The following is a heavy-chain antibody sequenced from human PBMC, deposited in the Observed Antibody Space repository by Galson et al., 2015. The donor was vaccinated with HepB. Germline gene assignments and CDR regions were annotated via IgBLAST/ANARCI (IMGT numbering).Heavy chain of an antibody. Sequence: SVKVSCKASGGTFSSYAISWVRQAPGQGLEWMGGIIPIFGTANYAQKFQGRVTITADESTSTAYMELSSLRSEDTAVYYCASLGYCSSTSCYRNWFDPWGQGTLVTVSS. CDR2: IIPIFGTA. V-gene: IGHV1-69*13. D-gene: IGHD2-2*01. J-gene: IGHJ5*02. CDR3: ASLGYCSSTSCYRNWFDP. CDR1: GGTFSSYA.